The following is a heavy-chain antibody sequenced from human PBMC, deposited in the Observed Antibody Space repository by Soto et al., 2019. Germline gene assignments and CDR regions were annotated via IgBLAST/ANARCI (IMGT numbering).Heavy chain of an antibody. CDR2: ITYDGSNQ. J-gene: IGHJ4*02. V-gene: IGHV3-30*18. Sequence: QVKLVEAGGGVVQPGRSLRLSCAASGFTFSSYGMHWVRQAPGKGLEWVTVITYDGSNQMYADSVKGRLTISRDNSKNMVYLETNNLRAEDTAVYHCAKDQRSGWYNSPAPFDAWGQGTLVSVSS. CDR1: GFTFSSYG. D-gene: IGHD6-19*01. CDR3: AKDQRSGWYNSPAPFDA.